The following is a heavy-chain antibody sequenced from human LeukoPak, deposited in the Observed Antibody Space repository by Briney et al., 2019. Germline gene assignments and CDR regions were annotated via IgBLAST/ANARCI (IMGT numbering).Heavy chain of an antibody. CDR3: AKDLGYYYDSSGHYYGQLADY. CDR1: GFTFSSYA. V-gene: IGHV3-23*01. D-gene: IGHD3-22*01. CDR2: ISGSGGST. J-gene: IGHJ4*02. Sequence: GGSLRLSCAASGFTFSSYAMSWVRQAPGKGLEWVSAISGSGGSTYYADSVKGRFTISRDNSKNTLYLQMNSLRAEDTAVYYCAKDLGYYYDSSGHYYGQLADYWGQGTLVTVSS.